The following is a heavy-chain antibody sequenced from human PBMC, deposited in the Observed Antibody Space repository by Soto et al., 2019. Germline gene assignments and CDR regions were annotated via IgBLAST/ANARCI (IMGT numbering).Heavy chain of an antibody. Sequence: ASVKVSCKASGYTFTSYGISWVRQAPGQGXEWMGWISAYNGNTNYAQKLQGRVTMTTDTSTSTAYMELRSLRSDDTAVYYCARDMAIAAAGGYVGLFDPWGQGTLVTVSS. D-gene: IGHD6-13*01. CDR1: GYTFTSYG. J-gene: IGHJ5*02. V-gene: IGHV1-18*01. CDR2: ISAYNGNT. CDR3: ARDMAIAAAGGYVGLFDP.